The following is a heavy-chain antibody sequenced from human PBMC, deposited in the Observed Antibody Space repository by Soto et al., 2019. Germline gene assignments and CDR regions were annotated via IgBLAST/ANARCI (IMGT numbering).Heavy chain of an antibody. V-gene: IGHV3-23*01. CDR2: ISGSAESS. CDR1: GFTFSTYA. D-gene: IGHD3-10*01. J-gene: IGHJ6*02. Sequence: EVQLLESGGGLVQSGGSLRLSCAASGFTFSTYAMSWVRQAPGKGLEWVSAISGSAESSYYAESVKGRFTISRDNYKNIQNLQINSLRAEDTALYDCSFQPVWFGDTGRRDVWGRGTTITVSS. CDR3: SFQPVWFGDTGRRDV.